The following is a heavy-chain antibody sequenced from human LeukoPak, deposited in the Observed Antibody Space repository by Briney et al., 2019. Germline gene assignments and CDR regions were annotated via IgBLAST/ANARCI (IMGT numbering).Heavy chain of an antibody. D-gene: IGHD3-9*01. CDR3: AKDSLRYFDPPRVDFDY. CDR2: IIPILGIA. V-gene: IGHV1-69*04. Sequence: ASVKVSCKASGGTFSRYAISWVRQAPGQGLEWMGRIIPILGIANYAQKFQGRVTITADKSTTTAYMELSSLRSEDTAVYYCAKDSLRYFDPPRVDFDYWGQGTLVTVSS. J-gene: IGHJ4*02. CDR1: GGTFSRYA.